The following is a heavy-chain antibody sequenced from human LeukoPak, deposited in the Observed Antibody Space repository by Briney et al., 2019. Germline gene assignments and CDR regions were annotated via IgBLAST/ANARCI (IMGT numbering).Heavy chain of an antibody. V-gene: IGHV1-2*02. Sequence: ASVKVSCKASGYTFTGYYMHWVRQAPGQGLEWMGWINPSSGGTNYAQKFQGRVTMTRDTSISTAYMELSRLRSDDTAVYYCARVDSSSWYGYYYYGMDVWGQGTTVTVSS. D-gene: IGHD6-13*01. CDR3: ARVDSSSWYGYYYYGMDV. J-gene: IGHJ6*02. CDR2: INPSSGGT. CDR1: GYTFTGYY.